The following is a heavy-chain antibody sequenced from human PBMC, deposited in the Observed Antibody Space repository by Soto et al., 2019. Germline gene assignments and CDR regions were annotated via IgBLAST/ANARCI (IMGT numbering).Heavy chain of an antibody. J-gene: IGHJ6*02. V-gene: IGHV4-30-4*01. CDR2: IYYSGST. CDR1: GGSISSGDYY. D-gene: IGHD1-26*01. Sequence: SETLSLTCTVSGGSISSGDYYWSWIRQPPGKGLECIGYIYYSGSTYYYPSLKSRVTISVDTSKNQFSLKLSSVTAADTAVYYCARVTVGAVSSNYYYGMDVWGQGTTVTVSS. CDR3: ARVTVGAVSSNYYYGMDV.